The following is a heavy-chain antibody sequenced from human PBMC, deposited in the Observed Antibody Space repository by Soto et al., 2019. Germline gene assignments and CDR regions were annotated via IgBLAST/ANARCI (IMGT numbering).Heavy chain of an antibody. CDR3: ARHGGFGGSGDFHYYLGMDV. CDR2: MNPNSGNT. Sequence: ASVKVSCKASGYTFTSYDINWVRQATGQGLEWMGWMNPNSGNTGYAQKFQGRVTMTTNTSISTAYMELSSLRSEDTAVYYCARHGGFGGSGDFHYYLGMDVWGQGTTVTVYS. D-gene: IGHD3-10*01. V-gene: IGHV1-8*01. CDR1: GYTFTSYD. J-gene: IGHJ6*02.